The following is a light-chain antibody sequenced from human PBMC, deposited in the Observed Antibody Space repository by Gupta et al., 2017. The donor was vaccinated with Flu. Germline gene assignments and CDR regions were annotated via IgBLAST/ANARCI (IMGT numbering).Light chain of an antibody. CDR2: RAS. Sequence: DVQMTQSPSTLSASLGDRVTITCRASESISHWVAWFQQRPEEAPKRLIYRASTLDNSVPSRFSGSGFGAQFTLTINSLQPDDFATYYCQQYDHYPRTFGQGTKV. V-gene: IGKV1-5*03. CDR3: QQYDHYPRT. CDR1: ESISHW. J-gene: IGKJ1*01.